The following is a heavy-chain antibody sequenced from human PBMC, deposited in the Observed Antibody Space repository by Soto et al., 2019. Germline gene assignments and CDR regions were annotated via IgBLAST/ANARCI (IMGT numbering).Heavy chain of an antibody. CDR3: AKGAYGSGSYDC. V-gene: IGHV3-23*01. Sequence: EVQLLESGGGLVQPGGSLRLSCAASGFSFNNYAMTWVRQSPGKVLEWVSGIGGSGGSISYADSVKGRFTISRDNSKNTLYLQMNSLRVEDTATYYCAKGAYGSGSYDCWGQGTLVTVSS. J-gene: IGHJ4*02. CDR2: IGGSGGSI. D-gene: IGHD3-10*01. CDR1: GFSFNNYA.